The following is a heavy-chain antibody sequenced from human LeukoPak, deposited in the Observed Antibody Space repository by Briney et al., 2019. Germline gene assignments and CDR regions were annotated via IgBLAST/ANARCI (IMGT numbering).Heavy chain of an antibody. CDR2: INPNSGGT. CDR1: GYTFTSYY. CDR3: ARDKNSYCSGGSCYPLNWFDP. V-gene: IGHV1-2*02. Sequence: ASVKVSCKASGYTFTSYYMHWVRQAPGQGLEWMGWINPNSGGTNYAQKFQGRVTMTRDTSISTAYMELSRLRSDDTAVYYCARDKNSYCSGGSCYPLNWFDPWGQGTLVTVSS. J-gene: IGHJ5*02. D-gene: IGHD2-15*01.